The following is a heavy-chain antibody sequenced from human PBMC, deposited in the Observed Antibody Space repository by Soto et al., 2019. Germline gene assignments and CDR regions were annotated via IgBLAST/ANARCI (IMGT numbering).Heavy chain of an antibody. CDR3: ARHAYDFWSGHPNPRYYYGMDV. J-gene: IGHJ6*02. V-gene: IGHV5-51*01. CDR1: GYNFTNYW. CDR2: IYPGDSNT. Sequence: GESLKISCQAFGYNFTNYWIGWVRQMPRKGLEWMGIIYPGDSNTRYSPSLQGQVTISVDKSISTAYLQWSSLKATDTAMYYCARHAYDFWSGHPNPRYYYGMDVWGQGTTVTVSS. D-gene: IGHD3-3*01.